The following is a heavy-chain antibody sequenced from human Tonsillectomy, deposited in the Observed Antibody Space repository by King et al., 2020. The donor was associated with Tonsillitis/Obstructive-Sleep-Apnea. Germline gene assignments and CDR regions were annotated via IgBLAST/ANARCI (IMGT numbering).Heavy chain of an antibody. Sequence: VQLVESGGGVVQPGRCLRLSCAASGFTFSSYGMHWVRQAPGKGLEWVAGISYDGSNKYYADSMKGRLPISSDNSKNTLYLQIDTLRAVDTAVYYCARPTSPSKKLALLLKYFDYWGQGTLVTVSS. V-gene: IGHV3-30*03. CDR3: ARPTSPSKKLALLLKYFDY. CDR1: GFTFSSYG. D-gene: IGHD1-7*01. J-gene: IGHJ4*02. CDR2: ISYDGSNK.